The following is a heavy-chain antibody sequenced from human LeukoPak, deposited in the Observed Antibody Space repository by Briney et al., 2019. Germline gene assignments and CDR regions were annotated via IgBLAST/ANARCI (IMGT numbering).Heavy chain of an antibody. CDR2: IHYSGST. CDR3: ARAPGYGAAYYFDY. J-gene: IGHJ4*02. CDR1: GGSISSSSYY. V-gene: IGHV4-39*07. D-gene: IGHD1-1*01. Sequence: SETLSLTCTVSGGSISSSSYYWGWIRQPPGKGLEWIGSIHYSGSTNYNPSLKSRVTISVDTSKNQFSLKLSSVTAADTAVYYCARAPGYGAAYYFDYWGQGTLVTVSS.